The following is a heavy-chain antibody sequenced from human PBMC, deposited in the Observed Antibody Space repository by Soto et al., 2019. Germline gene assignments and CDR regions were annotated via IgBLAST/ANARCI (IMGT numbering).Heavy chain of an antibody. V-gene: IGHV3-23*01. CDR1: GFTFNTYV. D-gene: IGHD2-2*01. Sequence: EVQLLESGGGLVQPGGSLRLSCAASGFTFNTYVMSWVRQAPGKGLEWVSAISGSGGSTYYADSVKGRFTISRDNSKNTLYLQMNSLRAEDTAVYYCAKHVVPAASHWFDPWGQGTLVTVSS. CDR3: AKHVVPAASHWFDP. J-gene: IGHJ5*02. CDR2: ISGSGGST.